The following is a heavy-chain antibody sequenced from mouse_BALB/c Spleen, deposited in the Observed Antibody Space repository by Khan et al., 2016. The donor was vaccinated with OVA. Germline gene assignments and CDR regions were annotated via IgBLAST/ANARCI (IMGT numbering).Heavy chain of an antibody. CDR2: INPHIGET. CDR3: ARKSGSDFDY. D-gene: IGHD1-3*01. V-gene: IGHV1-20*02. CDR1: GYSFTGYF. Sequence: EVQLQESGPELVKPGASVKISCKASGYSFTGYFMNWVMQSHGKRLVWIGRINPHIGETFYNQKFKDKATLTVDESSSTAHMELRSLASEDSAVYYCARKSGSDFDYWGQGTTLTVSS. J-gene: IGHJ2*01.